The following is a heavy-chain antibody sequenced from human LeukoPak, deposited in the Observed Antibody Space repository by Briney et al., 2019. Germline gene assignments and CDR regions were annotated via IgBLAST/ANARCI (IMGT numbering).Heavy chain of an antibody. CDR2: MNPNSGNT. V-gene: IGHV1-8*03. Sequence: GASVKVSCKASGYTFTSYDINWGRQATGQGLEWMGWMNPNSGNTGYAQKFQGRVTITRNTSISTAYMELSSLRSEDTAVYYCARVTGRWLQRRAFDIWGQGTMVTVSS. J-gene: IGHJ3*02. CDR3: ARVTGRWLQRRAFDI. CDR1: GYTFTSYD. D-gene: IGHD5-24*01.